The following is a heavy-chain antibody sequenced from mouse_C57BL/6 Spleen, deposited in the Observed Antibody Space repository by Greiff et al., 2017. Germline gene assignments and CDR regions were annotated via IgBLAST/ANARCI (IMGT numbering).Heavy chain of an antibody. V-gene: IGHV3-1*01. J-gene: IGHJ4*01. Sequence: EVKLQESGPGMVKPSQSLSLTCTVTGYSITSGYDWHWIRHFPGNKLEWMGYISYSGSTNYNPSLKSRISITHDTSKNHFFLKLNSVTTEDTATYYCARAGSSYRYDAMDYWGQGTSVTVSS. CDR3: ARAGSSYRYDAMDY. CDR2: ISYSGST. D-gene: IGHD1-1*01. CDR1: GYSITSGYD.